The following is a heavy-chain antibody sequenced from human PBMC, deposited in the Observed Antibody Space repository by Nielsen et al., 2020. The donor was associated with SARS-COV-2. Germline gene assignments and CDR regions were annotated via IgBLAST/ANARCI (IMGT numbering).Heavy chain of an antibody. J-gene: IGHJ6*03. CDR2: ISSDGSSK. CDR1: RFSFRTYA. Sequence: GESLKISCAASRFSFRTYAMHWVRQAPDKGPEWVAMISSDGSSKYYADSVKGRFSISRDNSMNTLYLQMNSLREEDTAVYYWAGGIGGDQRDYYYYYYMDVWGKGTTVTVSS. D-gene: IGHD3-16*01. V-gene: IGHV3-30-3*02. CDR3: AGGIGGDQRDYYYYYYMDV.